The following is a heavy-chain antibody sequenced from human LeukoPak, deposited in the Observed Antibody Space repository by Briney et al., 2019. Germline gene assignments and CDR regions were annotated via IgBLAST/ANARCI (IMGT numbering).Heavy chain of an antibody. V-gene: IGHV1-46*01. CDR3: ARDRREVATTDAFDI. J-gene: IGHJ3*02. CDR2: INPSGGST. D-gene: IGHD5-24*01. CDR1: GYTFTSYY. Sequence: ASVKISCKASGYTFTSYYMHWVRQAPGQGLEWMGIINPSGGSTSYAQKFQGRVTMTRDTSTSTVYMELSSLISEDTAVYYCARDRREVATTDAFDIWGQGTMVTVSS.